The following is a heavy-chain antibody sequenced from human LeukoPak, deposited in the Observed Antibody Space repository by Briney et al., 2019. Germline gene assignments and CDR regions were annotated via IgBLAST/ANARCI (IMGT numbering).Heavy chain of an antibody. J-gene: IGHJ5*01. CDR1: GFTLDNYW. CDR2: INRDGSEK. D-gene: IGHD6-19*01. Sequence: GGSLRLSCEVSGFTLDNYWMSWVRQAPGKGPEWVANINRDGSEKNYLDSVKGRFTISRDNAKNSVYLQMNSLRVEDTAVYVCTRDGSGWSDSWGQGTLVTVSS. V-gene: IGHV3-7*01. CDR3: TRDGSGWSDS.